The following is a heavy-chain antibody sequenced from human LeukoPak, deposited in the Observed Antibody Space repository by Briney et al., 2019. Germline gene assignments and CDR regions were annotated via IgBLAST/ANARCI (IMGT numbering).Heavy chain of an antibody. J-gene: IGHJ4*02. Sequence: GGSLRLSCAASGFTFSSYGMHWVRQAPGKGLVWVADLWYDGSNKYYADSVKGRFTISRDNSKNKLYLQMNSLRAEDTAVYYCARTLYYYDSSGSNPFDYWGRGTLVTVSS. CDR1: GFTFSSYG. CDR2: LWYDGSNK. D-gene: IGHD3-22*01. V-gene: IGHV3-33*01. CDR3: ARTLYYYDSSGSNPFDY.